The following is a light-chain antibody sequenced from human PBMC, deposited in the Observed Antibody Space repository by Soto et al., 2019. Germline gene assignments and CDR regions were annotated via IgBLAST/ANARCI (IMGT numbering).Light chain of an antibody. CDR1: QSVSNNY. V-gene: IGKV3-20*01. J-gene: IGKJ2*01. CDR3: QQYGNSPRT. CDR2: GAS. Sequence: EIVLTQSPGTLSLSPGERATLSCRASQSVSNNYLAWYQQKPGQAPRLLIYGASSRATGIPDRFSSSGSGTDFPLTVSRLEPEDFAVYYCQQYGNSPRTFGQGTKLVIK.